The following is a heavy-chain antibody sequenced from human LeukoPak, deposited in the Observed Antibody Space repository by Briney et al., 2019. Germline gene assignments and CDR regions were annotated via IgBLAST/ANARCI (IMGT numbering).Heavy chain of an antibody. J-gene: IGHJ4*02. CDR1: GFTFSGYW. CDR2: INEDGSEK. V-gene: IGHV3-7*01. CDR3: ATYRQVLLPFES. Sequence: GGSLRLSCAASGFTFSGYWMSWVRQAPGKGLEWVANINEDGSEKYYEDSVKGRFTISRDNTKNSLYLQMNSLRAEDTAIYYCATYRQVLLPFESWGQGTLVTVSS. D-gene: IGHD2-8*02.